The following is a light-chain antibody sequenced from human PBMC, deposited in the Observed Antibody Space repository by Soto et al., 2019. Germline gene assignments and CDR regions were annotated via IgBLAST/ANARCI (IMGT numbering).Light chain of an antibody. J-gene: IGKJ4*01. V-gene: IGKV1-9*01. CDR2: AAS. CDR3: QQLNSYPRT. Sequence: DIQLTQSPSFLSASVGDRVTITCRASQGISSYLAWYQQKPGKAPKLLIYAASTLQSGVPSRFSGSGSGTESTLTISSLQPEDFATYYCQQLNSYPRTFGGGTKVDIK. CDR1: QGISSY.